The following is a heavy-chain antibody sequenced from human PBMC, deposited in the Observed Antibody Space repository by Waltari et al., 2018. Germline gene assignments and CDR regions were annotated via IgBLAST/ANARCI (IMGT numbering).Heavy chain of an antibody. CDR1: GGSFSGYY. V-gene: IGHV4-34*01. Sequence: QVQLQQWGAGLLKPSETLSLTCAVYGGSFSGYYWSWIRQPPGKGLEWIGEINHSGSTKYNPPLKSRVTISVDTSKNQFSRKLSSVTAADTAVYYCARWGRPGYSSGWHYYYGMDVWGQGTTVTVSS. D-gene: IGHD6-19*01. CDR3: ARWGRPGYSSGWHYYYGMDV. CDR2: INHSGST. J-gene: IGHJ6*02.